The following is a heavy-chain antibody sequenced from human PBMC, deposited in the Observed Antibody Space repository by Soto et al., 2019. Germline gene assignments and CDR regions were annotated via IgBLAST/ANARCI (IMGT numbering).Heavy chain of an antibody. CDR3: AREGGGSSWYVVNYYYGMDV. CDR1: GFTFSSYS. CDR2: ISSSSSTI. V-gene: IGHV3-48*02. J-gene: IGHJ6*02. D-gene: IGHD6-13*01. Sequence: GGSLRLSCAASGFTFSSYSMNWVRQAPGKGLEWVSYISSSSSTIYYADSVKGRFTISRDNAKNSLYLQMNSLRDEDTAVYYCAREGGGSSWYVVNYYYGMDVWGQGTTVTVSS.